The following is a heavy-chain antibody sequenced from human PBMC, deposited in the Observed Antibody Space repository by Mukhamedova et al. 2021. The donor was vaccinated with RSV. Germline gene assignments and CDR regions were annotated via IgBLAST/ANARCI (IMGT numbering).Heavy chain of an antibody. Sequence: GKGLEWIGYIYYSGSTNYNPSLKSRVTISVDTSKHQFSLKLSSVTAADTAVYYCSLHVPQTYYFSGNWFDPLGQGTLVTVSS. D-gene: IGHD3-3*01. CDR3: SLHVPQTYYFSGNWFDP. J-gene: IGHJ5*02. V-gene: IGHV4-59*08. CDR2: IYYSGST.